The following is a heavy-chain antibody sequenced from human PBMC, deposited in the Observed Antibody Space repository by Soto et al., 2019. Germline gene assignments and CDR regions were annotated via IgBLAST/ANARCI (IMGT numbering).Heavy chain of an antibody. D-gene: IGHD3-3*01. CDR2: INHSGST. Sequence: PSETLSLTCAVYGGSFSGYYWSWIRQPPGKGLEWIGEINHSGSTNYNPSLKSRVTISVDTSKNQFSLKLSSVTAADTAVYYCARAPSLLWSGYYGHPRPHYYMDVWGKGTTVTVSS. CDR3: ARAPSLLWSGYYGHPRPHYYMDV. J-gene: IGHJ6*03. V-gene: IGHV4-34*01. CDR1: GGSFSGYY.